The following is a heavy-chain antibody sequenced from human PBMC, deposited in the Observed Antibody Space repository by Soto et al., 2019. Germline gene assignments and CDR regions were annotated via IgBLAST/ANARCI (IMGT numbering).Heavy chain of an antibody. D-gene: IGHD3-22*01. CDR3: ARVERGYYDSSGYSPFGY. V-gene: IGHV1-69*06. J-gene: IGHJ4*02. Sequence: QVQLVQSGAEVKKPGSSVKVSCKASGGTFSSYAISWVRQAPGQGLEWMGGIIPIFGTANYAQKFQGRVTITADKSTSTAYMELSSLRSEDTAVYYCARVERGYYDSSGYSPFGYWGPGTLVTVSS. CDR2: IIPIFGTA. CDR1: GGTFSSYA.